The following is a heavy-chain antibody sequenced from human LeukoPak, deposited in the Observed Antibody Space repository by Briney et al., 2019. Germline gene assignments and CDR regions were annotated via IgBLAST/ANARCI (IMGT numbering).Heavy chain of an antibody. D-gene: IGHD3-10*01. CDR2: IYYSGST. V-gene: IGHV4-59*01. CDR1: GGSISSYY. CDR3: ARCFYGSGSQYYYYYMDV. Sequence: SETLSLTCTVSGGSISSYYWSWIRQPPGKGLEWIGYIYYSGSTNYNPSLKSRVTISVDTSKNQFSLKLSSVTAADTAVYYCARCFYGSGSQYYYYYMDVWGKGTTVTVSS. J-gene: IGHJ6*03.